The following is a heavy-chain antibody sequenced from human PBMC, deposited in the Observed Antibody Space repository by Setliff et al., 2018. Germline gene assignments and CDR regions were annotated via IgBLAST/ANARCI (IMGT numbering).Heavy chain of an antibody. D-gene: IGHD3-22*01. CDR2: IIHSGST. CDR1: GGSFSGYY. Sequence: PSETLSLTCAVYGGSFSGYYWSWIRQPPGKRLEWIGEIIHSGSTNYNPSLKSRVSISVDTSKNQFPLKLSSVTAADAAVYYCARESRYYYDNLGTLDYWGQGTLVTVSS. CDR3: ARESRYYYDNLGTLDY. J-gene: IGHJ4*02. V-gene: IGHV4-34*12.